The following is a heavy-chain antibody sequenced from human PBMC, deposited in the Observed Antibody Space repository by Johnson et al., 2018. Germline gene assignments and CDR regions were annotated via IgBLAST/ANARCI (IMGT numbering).Heavy chain of an antibody. J-gene: IGHJ6*02. CDR2: ISYDGSNK. Sequence: QVQLQESGGGVVQPGRSLRLSCAASGFTFSSYGMHWVRQAPGKGLEWVAVISYDGSNKYYADSVKGRSTISRDNTKNTLYLQMNSLRAEETAVYYCARTPGSAARYYDYGMDGWGQGTTVTVSS. D-gene: IGHD2-2*01. CDR3: ARTPGSAARYYDYGMDG. V-gene: IGHV3-30*03. CDR1: GFTFSSYG.